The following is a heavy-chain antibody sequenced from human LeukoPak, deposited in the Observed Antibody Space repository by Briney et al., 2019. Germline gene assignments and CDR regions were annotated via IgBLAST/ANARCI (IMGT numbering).Heavy chain of an antibody. CDR3: AREGVAAAGLDY. J-gene: IGHJ4*02. V-gene: IGHV1-8*03. CDR2: MNPNSGNT. CDR1: GYTFTSYD. Sequence: ASVKVSCKASGYTFTSYDINWVRQATGQGLEWMGWMNPNSGNTAYAQKFQGRVTITRNTSISTAYMELSSLRSEDTAVYYCAREGVAAAGLDYWAREPWSPSPQ. D-gene: IGHD6-13*01.